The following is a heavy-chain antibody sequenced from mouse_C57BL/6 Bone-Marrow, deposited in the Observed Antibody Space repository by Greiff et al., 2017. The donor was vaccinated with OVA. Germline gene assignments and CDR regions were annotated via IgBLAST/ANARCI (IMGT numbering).Heavy chain of an antibody. Sequence: VKDRFTISRDDSESMLYLQMNNLKTEDTAMYYCVRRGKEGAMDYWGQGTSVTVSS. CDR3: VRRGKEGAMDY. D-gene: IGHD1-3*01. J-gene: IGHJ4*01. V-gene: IGHV10-1*01.